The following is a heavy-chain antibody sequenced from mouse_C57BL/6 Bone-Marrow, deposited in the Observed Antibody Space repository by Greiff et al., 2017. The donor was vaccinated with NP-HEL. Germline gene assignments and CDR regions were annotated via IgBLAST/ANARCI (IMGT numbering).Heavy chain of an antibody. V-gene: IGHV1-82*01. CDR3: AFITTVVAYYYAMDY. J-gene: IGHJ4*01. D-gene: IGHD1-1*01. CDR1: GYAFSSSW. Sequence: QVQLQQSGPELVKPGASVKISCKASGYAFSSSWMNWVKQRPGKGLEWIGRIYPGDGDTNYNGKFKGKATLTADKSSSTAYMQLSSLTSEDSAVYFCAFITTVVAYYYAMDYWGQGTSVTVSS. CDR2: IYPGDGDT.